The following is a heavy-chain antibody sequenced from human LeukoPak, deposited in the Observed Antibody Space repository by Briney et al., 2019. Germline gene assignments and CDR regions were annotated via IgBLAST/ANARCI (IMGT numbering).Heavy chain of an antibody. CDR1: GFTFRSFW. Sequence: GGSLRLSCAVSGFTFRSFWMSWVRQAPGKGLEWVANIKQDGSQTYYVDSVKGRFTISRDNAKNSLYLQMISLRAEDTAVYYCARDSSPYDSSGYFDAFDIWGQGTMVSVSS. D-gene: IGHD3-22*01. CDR2: IKQDGSQT. V-gene: IGHV3-7*01. CDR3: ARDSSPYDSSGYFDAFDI. J-gene: IGHJ3*02.